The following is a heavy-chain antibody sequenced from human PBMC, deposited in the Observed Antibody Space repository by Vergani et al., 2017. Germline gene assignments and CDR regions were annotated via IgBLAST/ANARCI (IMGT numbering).Heavy chain of an antibody. CDR1: GVPFSSYA. V-gene: IGHV3-23*01. CDR2: ISGSGGST. J-gene: IGHJ6*02. CDR3: VKDRACLRVVLIAMGMDD. D-gene: IGHD2-21*01. Sequence: VQLLESGGGLVQPGGSLRLSCAASGVPFSSYAMSWVRTAPGKGVEWVSAISGSGGSTYYADSVKGRFTISRDNAKNTLYLQMNSLRAVDPAVSFCVKDRACLRVVLIAMGMDDWGQGTMVTVSS.